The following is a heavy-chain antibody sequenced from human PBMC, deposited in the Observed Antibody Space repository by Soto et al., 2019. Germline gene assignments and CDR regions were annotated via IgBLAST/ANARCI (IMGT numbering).Heavy chain of an antibody. D-gene: IGHD1-26*01. Sequence: SETLSLTCTVSGGSISSSSYYWGWIRQPPGKGLEWIGSIYYSGSTYYNPSLKSRVTISVDTSKNQFSLKLSSVTAADTAVYYCARLASERRNGMDVWGQGTTVTVSS. CDR1: GGSISSSSYY. CDR2: IYYSGST. CDR3: ARLASERRNGMDV. J-gene: IGHJ6*02. V-gene: IGHV4-39*01.